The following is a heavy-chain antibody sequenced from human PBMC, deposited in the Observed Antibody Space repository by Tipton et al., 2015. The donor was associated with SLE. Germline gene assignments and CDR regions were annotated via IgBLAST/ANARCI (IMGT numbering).Heavy chain of an antibody. V-gene: IGHV1-18*01. D-gene: IGHD2-8*02. Sequence: QLVQSGAEVMKPGASVKVSCKASGYTFTNFDISWVRQAPGQGLEWMGWISPNNGNTKYAQRFQGRVTVTTDTSTSTTYMALRSPRSDDTAIYYCARECSGTGCLDYWGQGTLVTVSS. J-gene: IGHJ4*02. CDR1: GYTFTNFD. CDR3: ARECSGTGCLDY. CDR2: ISPNNGNT.